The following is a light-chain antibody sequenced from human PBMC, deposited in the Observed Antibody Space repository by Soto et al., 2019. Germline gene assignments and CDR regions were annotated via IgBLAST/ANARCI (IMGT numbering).Light chain of an antibody. V-gene: IGKV1-5*01. J-gene: IGKJ1*01. Sequence: DIQMTQSPSTLCASVGGRVTVPCRSSQSVTSWLAWYQHKPGKAPKLLIFDASTLESGVPSRFSGSGSGTEITLTISSLQPDDFATYYCQQYNTYQGTFGPGTKVDI. CDR3: QQYNTYQGT. CDR1: QSVTSW. CDR2: DAS.